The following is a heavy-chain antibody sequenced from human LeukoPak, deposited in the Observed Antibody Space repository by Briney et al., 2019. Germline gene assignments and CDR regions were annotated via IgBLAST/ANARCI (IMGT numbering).Heavy chain of an antibody. J-gene: IGHJ4*02. CDR3: ARDDILTGGFDY. D-gene: IGHD3-9*01. CDR1: GYTFTSYY. Sequence: GASVKASCKASGYTFTSYYMHWVRQAPGQGLEWMGIINPSGGSTSYAQKFQGRVAMTRDTSTSTVYMELSSLRSEDTAVYYCARDDILTGGFDYWGQGTLVTVSS. V-gene: IGHV1-46*01. CDR2: INPSGGST.